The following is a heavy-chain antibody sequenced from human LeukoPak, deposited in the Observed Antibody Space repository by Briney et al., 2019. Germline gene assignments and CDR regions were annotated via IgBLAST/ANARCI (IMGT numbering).Heavy chain of an antibody. D-gene: IGHD4-17*01. CDR1: GFTFSSYV. CDR3: AKLVGATVTSDY. Sequence: PGGPLRLSCAASGFTFSSYVMTWVRQAPGKGLEWVSAISSSGINTYYTDSVKGRFTISRDNSKNTLYLQMNSLRAEDTAVYYCAKLVGATVTSDYWGQGTLVTVSS. CDR2: ISSSGINT. V-gene: IGHV3-23*01. J-gene: IGHJ4*02.